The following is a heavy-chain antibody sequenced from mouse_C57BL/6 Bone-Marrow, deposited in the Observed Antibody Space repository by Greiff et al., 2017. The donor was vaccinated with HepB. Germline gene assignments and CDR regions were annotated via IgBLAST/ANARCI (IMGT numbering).Heavy chain of an antibody. CDR2: IEHENGDT. CDR3: TTLICYELALFAY. CDR1: GFSFKDDY. V-gene: IGHV14-4*01. Sequence: VHVKQSGAELVRPGASVKLSCTASGFSFKDDYMHWVQQRPEQGLEWIGWIEHENGDTEYASKFQGKATITADTSSNPAYLQLSSLTSEDTAVYYCTTLICYELALFAYWGQGTLVTVSA. J-gene: IGHJ3*01. D-gene: IGHD2-4*01.